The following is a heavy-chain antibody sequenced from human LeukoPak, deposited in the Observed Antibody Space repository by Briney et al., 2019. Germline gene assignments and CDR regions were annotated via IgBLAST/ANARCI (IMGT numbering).Heavy chain of an antibody. CDR2: ISGSGDTT. CDR1: GFTFSTYA. D-gene: IGHD3-10*01. CDR3: AKDRPKDYPSGSPLGNWFDP. V-gene: IGHV3-23*01. J-gene: IGHJ5*02. Sequence: PGGSLRLSCAASGFTFSTYAMTWVRQAPGKGLEWVSTISGSGDTTYYADSVRGRFTISRDNSKNTLYLQMNSLRAEDTALYYCAKDRPKDYPSGSPLGNWFDPWGQGTLVTVSS.